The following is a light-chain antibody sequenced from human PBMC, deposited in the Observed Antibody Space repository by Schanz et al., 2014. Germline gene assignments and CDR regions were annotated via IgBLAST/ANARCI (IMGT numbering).Light chain of an antibody. V-gene: IGLV2-14*01. CDR2: DVS. J-gene: IGLJ1*01. CDR1: SSDVGGYNY. CDR3: SSYTSTSTPSI. Sequence: QSALTQPRSVSGSPGQSVTISCTGTSSDVGGYNYVSWYQQHPGKAPKLMIYDVSNRPSGVSNRFSGSKSGNTASLTISGLQAEDEADYHCSSYTSTSTPSIFGTGTKLTVL.